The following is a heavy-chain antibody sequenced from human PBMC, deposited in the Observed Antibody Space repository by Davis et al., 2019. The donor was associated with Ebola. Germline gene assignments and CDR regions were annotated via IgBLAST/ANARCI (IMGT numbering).Heavy chain of an antibody. CDR2: ISYDGSNK. J-gene: IGHJ4*02. CDR1: GFSFSSYD. CDR3: AKDYYDSTGRYFDY. Sequence: GESLKISCAASGFSFSSYDMHWVRQAPGKGLEWVAVISYDGSNKYYADSVKGRFTISRDNSKNTLYLQVNSLRVDDTAVYYCAKDYYDSTGRYFDYWGQGTLVTVSS. D-gene: IGHD3-22*01. V-gene: IGHV3-30*18.